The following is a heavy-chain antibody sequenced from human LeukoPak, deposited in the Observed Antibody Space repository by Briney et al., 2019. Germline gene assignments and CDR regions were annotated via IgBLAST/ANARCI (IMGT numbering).Heavy chain of an antibody. CDR1: GFTVSSNY. V-gene: IGHV3-66*01. CDR2: IYSGGST. J-gene: IGHJ4*02. D-gene: IGHD3-10*01. Sequence: GGSLRLSCAASGFTVSSNYMSWVRQAPGKGLEWVSVIYSGGSTYYADSVKGRFTISRDNSKNTLYLQMNSLRAEDTAVYYCARDGYYYGSGTDYWGQGTLVTVSS. CDR3: ARDGYYYGSGTDY.